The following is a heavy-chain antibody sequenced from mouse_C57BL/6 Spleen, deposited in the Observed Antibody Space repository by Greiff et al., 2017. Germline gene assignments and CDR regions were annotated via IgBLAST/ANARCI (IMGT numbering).Heavy chain of an antibody. CDR2: IWSDGST. D-gene: IGHD2-3*01. CDR3: ARHERYDGYAFAY. V-gene: IGHV2-6-1*01. CDR1: GFSLTSYG. Sequence: VMLVESGPGLVAPSQSLSITCTVSGFSLTSYGVHWVRQPPGKGLEWLVVIWSDGSTTYNSALKSRLSISKDNSKSQVFLKMNSLQTDDTAMYYCARHERYDGYAFAYWGQGTLVTVAA. J-gene: IGHJ3*01.